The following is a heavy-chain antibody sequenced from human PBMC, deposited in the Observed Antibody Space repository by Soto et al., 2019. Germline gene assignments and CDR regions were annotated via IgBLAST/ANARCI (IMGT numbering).Heavy chain of an antibody. J-gene: IGHJ3*02. CDR1: GFTFSSYE. Sequence: EVQLVEAGGGLVQPGGSLRLSCAASGFTFSSYEMNWVRQAPGKGREWVSHISSSGSTIYYADSVKGRFTISRDNAKNSLYRQMNILRAEDTAVYYCARGCSGWYGAFDIWGQGTMVTVSS. D-gene: IGHD6-19*01. V-gene: IGHV3-48*03. CDR2: ISSSGSTI. CDR3: ARGCSGWYGAFDI.